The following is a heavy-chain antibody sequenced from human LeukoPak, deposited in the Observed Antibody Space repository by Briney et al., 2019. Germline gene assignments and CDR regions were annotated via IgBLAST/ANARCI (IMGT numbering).Heavy chain of an antibody. Sequence: GGSLRLSCAASGFTFSSYWMSWVRQAPGKGLEWVANIKQDGSEKYYVDSVKGRFTISRDNAKNSLYLQMNSLRAEDTAVYYCARGWLAALSARVGSFDYWGQGTLVTVSS. D-gene: IGHD3-16*01. CDR2: IKQDGSEK. J-gene: IGHJ4*02. CDR3: ARGWLAALSARVGSFDY. V-gene: IGHV3-7*01. CDR1: GFTFSSYW.